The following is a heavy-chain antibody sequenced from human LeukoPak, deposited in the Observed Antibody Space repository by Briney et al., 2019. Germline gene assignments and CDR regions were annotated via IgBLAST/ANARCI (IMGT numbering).Heavy chain of an antibody. CDR1: GFTFSAYA. V-gene: IGHV3-23*01. Sequence: PGGSLRLSCAASGFTFSAYAMTWVRQAPGKGLEWVSGISGSGGSTYYADSVKGRFTISRDNSKDTLYLQMNSLRAEDTAVYYCAKSKAAVAGTPDYWGQGTLVTVSS. D-gene: IGHD6-19*01. CDR3: AKSKAAVAGTPDY. J-gene: IGHJ4*02. CDR2: ISGSGGST.